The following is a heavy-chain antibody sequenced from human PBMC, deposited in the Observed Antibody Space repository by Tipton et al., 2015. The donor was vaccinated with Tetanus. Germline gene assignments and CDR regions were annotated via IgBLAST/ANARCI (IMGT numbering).Heavy chain of an antibody. CDR3: AGVDVPVWGSPFDP. CDR2: IFHTGGV. D-gene: IGHD3-16*01. V-gene: IGHV4-31*03. CDR1: GGPVNRDDYY. Sequence: TLALTCTVSGGPVNRDDYYWTWIRQHPGKGLDWIGYIFHTGGVYYNPSLKSRATISIDTSQNQFSLKLSSVTAAETAVYYCAGVDVPVWGSPFDPWGQGVLVTVSS. J-gene: IGHJ5*02.